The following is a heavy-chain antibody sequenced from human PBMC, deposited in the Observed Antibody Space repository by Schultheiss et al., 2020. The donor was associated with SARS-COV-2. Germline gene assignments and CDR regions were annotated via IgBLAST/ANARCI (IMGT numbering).Heavy chain of an antibody. CDR2: INPNSGGT. J-gene: IGHJ6*02. V-gene: IGHV1-2*04. CDR3: ARGYGDYVGYYGMDV. D-gene: IGHD4-17*01. CDR1: GYTFTGYY. Sequence: ASVKVSCKASGYTFTGYYMHWVRQAPGQGLEWMGWINPNSGGTNYAQKFQGWVTMTRDTSISTAYMELGRLRSDDTAVYYCARGYGDYVGYYGMDVWGQGTTVTVSS.